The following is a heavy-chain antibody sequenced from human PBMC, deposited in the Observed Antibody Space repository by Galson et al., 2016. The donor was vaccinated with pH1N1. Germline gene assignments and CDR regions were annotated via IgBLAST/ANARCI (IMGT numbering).Heavy chain of an antibody. D-gene: IGHD4-17*01. Sequence: PALVKPTQTLTLTCTFSGFSLSTSGLCVSWIRQPQGKALEWLELIDWDDDKYYSTSLKTRLTIPKDTSKTQVVLTMLNMDPVDTATYYCSRFNYGDYVNYFDYWGQGTLVTVSS. CDR1: GFSLSTSGLC. CDR3: SRFNYGDYVNYFDY. V-gene: IGHV2-70*01. J-gene: IGHJ4*02. CDR2: IDWDDDK.